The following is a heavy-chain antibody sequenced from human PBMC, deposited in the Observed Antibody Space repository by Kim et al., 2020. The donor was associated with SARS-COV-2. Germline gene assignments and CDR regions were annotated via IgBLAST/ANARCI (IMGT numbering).Heavy chain of an antibody. Sequence: ASVKVSCKASGYTFTGYYIHWVRQAPGQGLEWMGRINPKSGGTKYAQKFQGRVTMTRDTSISTAYMELSRLRSDDTAVYYCAREAPGITGTENYFHYWGQGTRVTVSS. J-gene: IGHJ4*02. CDR1: GYTFTGYY. CDR2: INPKSGGT. V-gene: IGHV1-2*06. D-gene: IGHD1-20*01. CDR3: AREAPGITGTENYFHY.